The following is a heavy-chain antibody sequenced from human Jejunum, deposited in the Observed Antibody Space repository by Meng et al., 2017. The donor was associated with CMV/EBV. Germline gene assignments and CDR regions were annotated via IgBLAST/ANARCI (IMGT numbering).Heavy chain of an antibody. CDR1: GYIFNRYW. V-gene: IGHV5-51*01. CDR2: IYPGDLDI. J-gene: IGHJ5*02. CDR3: VRRDSSSWHNYFDL. D-gene: IGHD6-13*01. Sequence: SGYIFNRYWIAWLRQIPGNGLEWMGMIYPGDLDIRYSPSFQGQVTISVDRSISTVYLEWSSLKASDTAMYYCVRRDSSSWHNYFDLWGQGTLVTVSS.